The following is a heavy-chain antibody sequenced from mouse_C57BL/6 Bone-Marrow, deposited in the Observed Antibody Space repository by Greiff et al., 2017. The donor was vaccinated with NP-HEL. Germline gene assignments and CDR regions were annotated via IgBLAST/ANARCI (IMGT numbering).Heavy chain of an antibody. Sequence: QVQLQQSGAELVRPGASVTLSCKASGYTFTDYEMHWVKQTPVHGLEWIGAIDPETGGTAYNQKFKGKAILTADKSSSTAYMELRSLTSEDSAVYYSTRGGVRAMDYWGQGTSVTVSS. D-gene: IGHD2-14*01. CDR1: GYTFTDYE. CDR2: IDPETGGT. V-gene: IGHV1-15*01. J-gene: IGHJ4*01. CDR3: TRGGVRAMDY.